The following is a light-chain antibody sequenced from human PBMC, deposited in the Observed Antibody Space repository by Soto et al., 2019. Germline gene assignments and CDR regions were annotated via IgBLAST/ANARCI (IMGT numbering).Light chain of an antibody. CDR3: SSFTTTYFYV. CDR1: SSDVGGYNY. Sequence: QSALTQPPSASGSLGQSVTISCTGTSSDVGGYNYVSWYQQHPGKAPKLMIYEVSKRPSGVPDRFSGSKSGNTASLTVSGLQAEDEADYYCSSFTTTYFYVFGPGTKVTVL. J-gene: IGLJ1*01. V-gene: IGLV2-8*01. CDR2: EVS.